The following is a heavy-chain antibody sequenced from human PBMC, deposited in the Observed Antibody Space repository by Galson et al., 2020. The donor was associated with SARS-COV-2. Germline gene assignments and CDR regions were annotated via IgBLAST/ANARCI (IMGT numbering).Heavy chain of an antibody. J-gene: IGHJ6*02. CDR2: ISYSGGT. Sequence: ASETLSLTCTVSGDSVSSGDYDWNWIRQHPGKGLQWIGSISYSGGTSYNPSLKSRITISVDTSKNQFSLKQNSVTAADTAIYYCARSSPTYGMDLWGQGTTVTVSS. CDR3: ARSSPTYGMDL. V-gene: IGHV4-31*03. D-gene: IGHD6-6*01. CDR1: GDSVSSGDYD.